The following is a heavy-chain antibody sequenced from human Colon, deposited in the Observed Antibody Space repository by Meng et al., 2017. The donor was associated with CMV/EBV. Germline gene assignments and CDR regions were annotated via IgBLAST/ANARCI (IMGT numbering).Heavy chain of an antibody. CDR1: GGSFSGYY. D-gene: IGHD6-13*01. CDR2: INHSGST. CDR3: ASILFAAAAGGWGGY. V-gene: IGHV4-34*01. J-gene: IGHJ4*02. Sequence: QQWGVGPFHPSETLSLICAVYGGSFSGYYWSWIRQPPGKGLEWIGEINHSGSTNYNPSLKSRVTISVDTSKNQFSLKLSSVTAADTAVYYCASILFAAAAGGWGGYWGQGTLVTVSS.